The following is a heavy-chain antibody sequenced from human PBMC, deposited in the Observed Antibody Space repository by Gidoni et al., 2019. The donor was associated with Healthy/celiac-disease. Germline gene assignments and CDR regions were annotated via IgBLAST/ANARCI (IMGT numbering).Heavy chain of an antibody. Sequence: EVQLVQSGAEVKKHGASLKISCKGSGYSFTSYWIGWVRQMPGKGLEWMGILYPGDADTRYSPSVQGQVTIAADKSSSTAYLQWSSLKASDTAMYYCARQSGSYPSRPPYGMDVWGQGTTVTVSS. J-gene: IGHJ6*02. CDR2: LYPGDADT. D-gene: IGHD1-26*01. V-gene: IGHV5-51*01. CDR3: ARQSGSYPSRPPYGMDV. CDR1: GYSFTSYW.